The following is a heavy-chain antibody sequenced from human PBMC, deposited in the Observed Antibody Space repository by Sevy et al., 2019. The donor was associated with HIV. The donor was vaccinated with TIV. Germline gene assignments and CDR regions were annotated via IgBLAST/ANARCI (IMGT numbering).Heavy chain of an antibody. D-gene: IGHD6-13*01. V-gene: IGHV4-38-2*01. CDR2: IYHTGST. Sequence: SETLSLTCSVSAYSISSGYYWGWIRQPPGKGLEGIGSIYHTGSTYYNPSLKSRVTMSVDTSKNQFSLKLSSVTAADTAVYYCARRGLEAAEYYFDYWGQGTLVTVSS. CDR3: ARRGLEAAEYYFDY. J-gene: IGHJ4*02. CDR1: AYSISSGYY.